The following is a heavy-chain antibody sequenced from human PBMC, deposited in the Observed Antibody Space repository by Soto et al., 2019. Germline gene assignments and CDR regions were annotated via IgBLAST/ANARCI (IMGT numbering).Heavy chain of an antibody. Sequence: QVQVVESGGGVVQPGRSLRLSCAASGFTFSTYGMHWVRQAPGKGLEWVAIISYDGSNKNYVDSVKGRFTISRDNSKNTLYLQMNSLRAEDTAVYYCAKDLKRITMVRGIIRSYGMDVWGQGTTVTVSS. CDR3: AKDLKRITMVRGIIRSYGMDV. CDR1: GFTFSTYG. CDR2: ISYDGSNK. D-gene: IGHD3-10*01. V-gene: IGHV3-30*18. J-gene: IGHJ6*02.